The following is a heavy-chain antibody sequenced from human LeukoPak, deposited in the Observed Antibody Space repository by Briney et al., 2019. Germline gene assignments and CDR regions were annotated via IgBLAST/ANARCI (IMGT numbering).Heavy chain of an antibody. V-gene: IGHV3-11*01. CDR3: ARDAHGDYSSDY. CDR2: ISSSGSTI. CDR1: GFTFSDYY. Sequence: GGSLRPSCAASGFTFSDYYMSWIRQAPGKGLEWGSYISSSGSTIYYADSVKGRFTISRDNAKNSLYLQMNSLRAEDTAVYYCARDAHGDYSSDYWGQGTLVTVSS. J-gene: IGHJ4*02. D-gene: IGHD4-17*01.